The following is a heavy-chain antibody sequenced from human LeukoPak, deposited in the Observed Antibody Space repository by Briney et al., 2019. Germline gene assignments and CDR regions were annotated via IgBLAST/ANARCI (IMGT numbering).Heavy chain of an antibody. CDR2: INPNSGAT. CDR3: ARDGSHWSSFHY. V-gene: IGHV1-2*06. Sequence: ASVKVSCKASGYSFNAFDIHWVRQAPGQDLEWVGRINPNSGATDYAQKFRAGVTLTRDTTTNTVYMELSSLRSDDTAVYYCARDGSHWSSFHYWGQGTLVIVSS. D-gene: IGHD6-19*01. J-gene: IGHJ4*02. CDR1: GYSFNAFD.